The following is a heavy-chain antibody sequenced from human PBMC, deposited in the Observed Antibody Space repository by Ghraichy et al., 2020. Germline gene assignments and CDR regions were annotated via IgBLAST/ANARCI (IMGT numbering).Heavy chain of an antibody. CDR2: FSSDGKSK. CDR3: AREPIDP. Sequence: GESLNISCAASGFTFSSFPMHWIRQAPGKGLEWVATFSSDGKSKFYLDSVKGRFTISRDNSNNMLYLQMNSLRIEDTAVYYCAREPIDPWGQGTLVTVSS. V-gene: IGHV3-30*04. J-gene: IGHJ5*02. CDR1: GFTFSSFP.